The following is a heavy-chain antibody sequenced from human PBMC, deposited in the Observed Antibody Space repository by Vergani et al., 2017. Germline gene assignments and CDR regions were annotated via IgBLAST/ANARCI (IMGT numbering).Heavy chain of an antibody. Sequence: QVQLQESGPGLVKPSETLSLTCTVSGGSVSSGSYYWSWIRQPAGKGLEWIGYIYYSGSTNYNPSLKSRGTISVDTSKNQFSLKLSSVTAADTAVYYCARVATGKRDGFDIWGQGTMVTVSS. V-gene: IGHV4-61*10. D-gene: IGHD4-17*01. CDR1: GGSVSSGSYY. CDR2: IYYSGST. CDR3: ARVATGKRDGFDI. J-gene: IGHJ3*02.